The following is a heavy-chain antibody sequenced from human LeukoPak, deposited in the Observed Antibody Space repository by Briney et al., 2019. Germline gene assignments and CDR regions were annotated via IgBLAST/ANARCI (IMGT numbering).Heavy chain of an antibody. Sequence: GGSLRLSCAASGFTFDDYAMHWVRQAPGKGLEWVSGISWNSGSIGYADSVKGRFTISRDDAKNSLYLQMNSLRAEDTALYYCANEGWLYNYFDYWGQGTLVTVSS. CDR2: ISWNSGSI. CDR1: GFTFDDYA. V-gene: IGHV3-9*01. D-gene: IGHD3-22*01. CDR3: ANEGWLYNYFDY. J-gene: IGHJ4*02.